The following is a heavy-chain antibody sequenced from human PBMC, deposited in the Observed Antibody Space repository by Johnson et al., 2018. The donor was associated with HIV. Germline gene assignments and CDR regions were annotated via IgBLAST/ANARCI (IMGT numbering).Heavy chain of an antibody. J-gene: IGHJ3*02. CDR2: IFIVGDV. Sequence: VQLVESGGGLVQPGGSLRLSCAASGFTVSSNYMRWVRQAPGKGLEWVSVIFIVGDVYYADSVMGRFTISRDNSKNTLYLQIGSLKTEDTAVYYCTTDWPLRSFDWLFHDAFDIWGQGTMVTVSS. CDR1: GFTVSSNY. D-gene: IGHD3-9*01. V-gene: IGHV3-66*01. CDR3: TTDWPLRSFDWLFHDAFDI.